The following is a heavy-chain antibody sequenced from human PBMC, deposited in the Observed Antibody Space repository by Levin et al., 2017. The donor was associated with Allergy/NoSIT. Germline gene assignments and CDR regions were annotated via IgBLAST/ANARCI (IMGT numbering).Heavy chain of an antibody. CDR1: GYSISSGYY. Sequence: ESLKISCAVSGYSISSGYYWGWIRQPPGKGLGWIGSIYHSGSTYYNPSLKSRVTISVDTSKNQFSLKLSSVTAADTAVYYCARAGGYCSGGSCYSYNWFDPWGQGTLVTVSS. CDR3: ARAGGYCSGGSCYSYNWFDP. D-gene: IGHD2-15*01. CDR2: IYHSGST. V-gene: IGHV4-38-2*01. J-gene: IGHJ5*02.